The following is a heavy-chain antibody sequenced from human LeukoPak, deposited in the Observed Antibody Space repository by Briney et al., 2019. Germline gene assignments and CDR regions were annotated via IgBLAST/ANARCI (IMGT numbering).Heavy chain of an antibody. CDR2: ISSSANTI. V-gene: IGHV3-48*03. J-gene: IGHJ6*03. D-gene: IGHD6-19*01. CDR1: GFTFSSYE. CDR3: ARGRGSGWYDYYYYYMDV. Sequence: GGSLRLSCAASGFTFSSYEMHWVRQAPGKGLEWISYISSSANTIYYADSVKGRFTISRDNSKNTLYLQMNSLRAEDTAVYYCARGRGSGWYDYYYYYMDVWGKGTTVTISS.